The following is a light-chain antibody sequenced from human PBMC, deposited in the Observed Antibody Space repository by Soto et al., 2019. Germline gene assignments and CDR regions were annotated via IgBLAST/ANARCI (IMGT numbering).Light chain of an antibody. Sequence: DIQMTQSPSSLSASVGDRVTITCRASQSISSYLNWYQQKPGKAPKFLIYAASSLQSGVPSRFSGSGSGTDFTLTISDLQPEDFATYYCQQSYTTPYTFGQGTKLEIK. CDR2: AAS. V-gene: IGKV1-39*01. CDR3: QQSYTTPYT. J-gene: IGKJ2*01. CDR1: QSISSY.